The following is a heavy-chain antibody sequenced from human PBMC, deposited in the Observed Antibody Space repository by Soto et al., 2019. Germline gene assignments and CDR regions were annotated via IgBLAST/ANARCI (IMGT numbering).Heavy chain of an antibody. CDR3: AKIAAARHD. CDR1: GFTFSSYG. Sequence: GGSLRLSCVVSGFTFSSYGMHWVRQAPGKGLEWVALISSDVSNKYYADSVKGRFTISRDNSRNTLYLELNSLRAEDTAVYYCAKIAAARHDWGQGTPVTVSS. V-gene: IGHV3-30*18. J-gene: IGHJ4*02. D-gene: IGHD6-6*01. CDR2: ISSDVSNK.